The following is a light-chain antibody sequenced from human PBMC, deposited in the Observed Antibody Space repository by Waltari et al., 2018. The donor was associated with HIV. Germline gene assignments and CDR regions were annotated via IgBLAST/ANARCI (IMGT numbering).Light chain of an antibody. J-gene: IGLJ1*01. V-gene: IGLV2-8*01. CDR3: SSYAGSNNLI. Sequence: QSALTQPPSASGSPGQSVTISCTGTSSDVGGYNYVSWYQQHPGKAPKLMIYEVSKLPSGVPARFSCSKSGNTASLTVSGLQAEDEADYYCSSYAGSNNLIFGTGTKVTVL. CDR2: EVS. CDR1: SSDVGGYNY.